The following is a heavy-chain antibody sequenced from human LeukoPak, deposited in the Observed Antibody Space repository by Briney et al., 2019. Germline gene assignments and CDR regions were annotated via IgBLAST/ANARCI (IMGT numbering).Heavy chain of an antibody. D-gene: IGHD2-8*01. CDR3: ARIRKVLMVYARGTWFDP. Sequence: GASVKVSCTASGDTFTSDGISWVRQAPGQGLEWMGWISAYNGSTNYAQTLQGRVTMTTDASTSTAYMELRSLRADDTAVYYCARIRKVLMVYARGTWFDPWWQGTLVTVSS. CDR1: GDTFTSDG. V-gene: IGHV1-18*01. J-gene: IGHJ5*02. CDR2: ISAYNGST.